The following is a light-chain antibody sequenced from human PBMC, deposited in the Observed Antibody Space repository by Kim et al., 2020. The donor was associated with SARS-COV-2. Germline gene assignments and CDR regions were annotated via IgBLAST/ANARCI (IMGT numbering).Light chain of an antibody. V-gene: IGKV3-11*01. CDR2: DAS. CDR3: QQRSNWPLT. J-gene: IGKJ4*01. Sequence: EIVLIQSPATLSLSPGERATLSCRASQSVSSYLAWYQQKPGQAPRLLIYDASNRATGIPARFSGSGSGTDFTLTISSLEPEDFAVYYFQQRSNWPLTFGGGTKVDIK. CDR1: QSVSSY.